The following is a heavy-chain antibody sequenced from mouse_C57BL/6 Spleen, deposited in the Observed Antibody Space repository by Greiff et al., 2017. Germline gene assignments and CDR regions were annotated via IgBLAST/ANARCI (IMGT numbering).Heavy chain of an antibody. CDR2: IYPGDGDT. CDR3: ARGYYGSSDYAMDY. D-gene: IGHD1-1*01. V-gene: IGHV1-82*01. CDR1: GYAFSSSW. J-gene: IGHJ4*01. Sequence: QVQLQQSGPELVKPGASVKISCKASGYAFSSSWMNWVKQRPGKGLEWIGRIYPGDGDTNYNGKFKGKATLTADKSSSTAYMQLSSLTSEDSAVYFCARGYYGSSDYAMDYCGQGTSVTVSS.